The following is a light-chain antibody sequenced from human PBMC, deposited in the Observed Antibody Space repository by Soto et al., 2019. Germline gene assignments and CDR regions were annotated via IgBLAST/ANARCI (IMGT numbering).Light chain of an antibody. CDR2: GAS. Sequence: EIVLTQSPGTLSLSPGERATLSCRASQSVYTKYIAWYQKTPGRAPRLLIYGASSRATGIPDRFSGSGSGTDFTLTISRLEPEDFAVYYCQQYGSSPTFGQGSKVDIK. V-gene: IGKV3-20*01. CDR3: QQYGSSPT. CDR1: QSVYTKY. J-gene: IGKJ1*01.